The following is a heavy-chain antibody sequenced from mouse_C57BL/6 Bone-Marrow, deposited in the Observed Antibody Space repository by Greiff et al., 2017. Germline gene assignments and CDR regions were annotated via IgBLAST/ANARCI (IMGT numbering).Heavy chain of an antibody. D-gene: IGHD1-1*01. J-gene: IGHJ2*01. CDR2: ISDGGSYT. V-gene: IGHV5-4*01. Sequence: EVQGVESGGGLVKPGGSLKLSCAASGFTFSSYAMSWVRQTPEKRLEWVATISDGGSYTYYPDNVKGRFTISRDKAKNNLYLQMSHLKSEDTAMYYCARDGPTGVYYWCQGTTLTVSS. CDR1: GFTFSSYA. CDR3: ARDGPTGVYY.